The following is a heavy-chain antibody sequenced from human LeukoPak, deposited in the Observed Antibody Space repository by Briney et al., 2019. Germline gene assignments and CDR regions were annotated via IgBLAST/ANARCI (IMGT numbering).Heavy chain of an antibody. Sequence: SETLSLTCTVSGGSISSSSYYWGWIRQPPGKGLEWIGSIYYSGSTYYNPSLKGRVTISVDTSKNQFSLKLSSVTAADTAVYYCARHTSLSSAAHDYWGQGTLVTVSS. CDR3: ARHTSLSSAAHDY. CDR1: GGSISSSSYY. J-gene: IGHJ4*02. V-gene: IGHV4-39*01. CDR2: IYYSGST. D-gene: IGHD6-13*01.